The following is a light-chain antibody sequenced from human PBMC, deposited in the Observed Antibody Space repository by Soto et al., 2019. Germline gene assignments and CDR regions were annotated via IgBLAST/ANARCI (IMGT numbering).Light chain of an antibody. J-gene: IGKJ1*01. Sequence: ETVMTQSPATLSVSPGERATLSCRASQSVNSNLAWYQQKLGQAPRLLIYGASSRATGIPDRFSGSGSGTDFTLTISRLEPEDFAVYYCQQYGSSPRTFGQGTKVDIK. CDR2: GAS. CDR1: QSVNSN. V-gene: IGKV3-20*01. CDR3: QQYGSSPRT.